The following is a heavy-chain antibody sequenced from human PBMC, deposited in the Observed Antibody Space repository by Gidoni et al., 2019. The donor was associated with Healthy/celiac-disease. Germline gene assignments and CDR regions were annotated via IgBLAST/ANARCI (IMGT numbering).Heavy chain of an antibody. CDR3: ASGELLELGYYGMDV. Sequence: EVQLVQSGAEVKKPGESLRISCKGSGYSFTSYWISWVRQMPGKGLEWMGRIDPSDSYTNYSPSFQGHVTISADKSISTAYLQWSSLKASDTAMYYCASGELLELGYYGMDVWGQGTTVTVSS. D-gene: IGHD3-3*01. CDR1: GYSFTSYW. V-gene: IGHV5-10-1*03. J-gene: IGHJ6*02. CDR2: IDPSDSYT.